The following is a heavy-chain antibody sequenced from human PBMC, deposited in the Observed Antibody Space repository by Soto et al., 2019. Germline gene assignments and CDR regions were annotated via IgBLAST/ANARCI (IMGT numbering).Heavy chain of an antibody. CDR2: INPSGGST. CDR3: ARVGVGYCSSTSCYYFDY. Sequence: ASEKVSCKASGYTFTSYYMHWVRQAPGQGLEWMGIINPSGGSTSYAQKFQGRVTMTRDTSTSTVYMELSSLRSEDTAVYYCARVGVGYCSSTSCYYFDYWGQGTLVTVSS. CDR1: GYTFTSYY. J-gene: IGHJ4*02. D-gene: IGHD2-2*01. V-gene: IGHV1-46*03.